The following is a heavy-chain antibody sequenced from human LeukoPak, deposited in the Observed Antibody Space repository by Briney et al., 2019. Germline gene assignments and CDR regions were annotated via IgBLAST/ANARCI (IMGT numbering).Heavy chain of an antibody. D-gene: IGHD1-26*01. Sequence: SETLSLTCAVYGGSFSGCYWSWIRQPPGKGLEWIGEINHSGSTNYNPSLRSRVTISVDTSKNQFSLKLSSVTAADTAVYYCAERPHSGSRIDYWGQGTLVTVSS. CDR3: AERPHSGSRIDY. CDR2: INHSGST. V-gene: IGHV4-34*01. CDR1: GGSFSGCY. J-gene: IGHJ4*02.